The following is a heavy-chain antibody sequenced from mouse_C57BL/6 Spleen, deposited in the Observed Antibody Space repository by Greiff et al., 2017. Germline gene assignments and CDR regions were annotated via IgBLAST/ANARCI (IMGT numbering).Heavy chain of an antibody. CDR2: IDPRSGNT. Sequence: QVQLQQSGAELARPGASVKLSCQASGYTFTSYGISWVKQRTGQGLEWIGEIDPRSGNTYYNEKFKGKATLTADKSSSTSYMELRSLTSEDSAVYFCARLRADWYFDVWGTGTTVTVSS. V-gene: IGHV1-81*01. J-gene: IGHJ1*03. D-gene: IGHD1-1*01. CDR1: GYTFTSYG. CDR3: ARLRADWYFDV.